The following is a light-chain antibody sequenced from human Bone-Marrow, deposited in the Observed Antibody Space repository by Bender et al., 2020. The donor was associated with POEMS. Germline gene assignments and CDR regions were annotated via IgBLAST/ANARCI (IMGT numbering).Light chain of an antibody. V-gene: IGLV3-1*01. CDR3: QAWDSSTAV. CDR2: QDN. CDR1: KLGNKY. Sequence: SYDLTQPPSVSVSPGQTASITCSGDKLGNKYVSWYQQRPGQSPIVVIYQDNKRPSGIPERFTGSNSGNTATLTISGTQAMDAADYYCQAWDSSTAVFGGGTKLTVL. J-gene: IGLJ2*01.